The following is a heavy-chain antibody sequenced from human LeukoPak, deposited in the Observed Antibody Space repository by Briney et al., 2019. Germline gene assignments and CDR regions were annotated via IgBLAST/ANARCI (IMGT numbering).Heavy chain of an antibody. Sequence: SETLSLTCAVYGGSFSGYYWSWIRQPPGKGLEWIGEINHSGSTNYNPSLKSRVTISVDTSKNQFSLKLSSVTAADTAVYYCARVYYYDSSGYYGMDVWGQGTTVTVSS. CDR1: GGSFSGYY. CDR2: INHSGST. J-gene: IGHJ6*02. D-gene: IGHD3-22*01. CDR3: ARVYYYDSSGYYGMDV. V-gene: IGHV4-34*01.